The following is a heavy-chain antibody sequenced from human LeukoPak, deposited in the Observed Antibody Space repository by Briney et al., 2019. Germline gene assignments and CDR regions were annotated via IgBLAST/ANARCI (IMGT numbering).Heavy chain of an antibody. D-gene: IGHD2-15*01. CDR3: ARDLVVVAAIPTYYYYYYYMDV. Sequence: SETLSLTCTVSGYSISSGYYWGWIRQPPGKGLEWIGSIYHSGSTYYNPSLKSRVTISVDTSKNQFSLKLSSVTAADTAVYYCARDLVVVAAIPTYYYYYYYMDVWGKGTTVTVSS. V-gene: IGHV4-38-2*02. J-gene: IGHJ6*03. CDR1: GYSISSGYY. CDR2: IYHSGST.